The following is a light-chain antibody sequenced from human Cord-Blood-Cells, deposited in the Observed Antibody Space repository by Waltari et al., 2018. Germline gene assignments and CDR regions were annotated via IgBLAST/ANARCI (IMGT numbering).Light chain of an antibody. CDR2: GTS. CDR1: QSVSSSY. Sequence: TQSPGTLSLSPGDRATLSCRASQSVSSSYLAWYQQKPGQAPRLLIYGTSSRATGIPDRFSGSGFGTDFTLTISRLEPEDFAVYYCQQYGSSPWTFGQGTKVEIK. V-gene: IGKV3-20*01. J-gene: IGKJ1*01. CDR3: QQYGSSPWT.